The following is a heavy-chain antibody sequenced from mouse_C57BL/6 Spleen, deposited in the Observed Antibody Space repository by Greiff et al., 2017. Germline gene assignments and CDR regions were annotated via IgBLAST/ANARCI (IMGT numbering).Heavy chain of an antibody. V-gene: IGHV5-9*01. Sequence: EVMLVESGGGLVKPGGSLKLSCAASGFTFSSYTMSWVRQTPEKRLEWVATISGGGGNTYYPDSVKGRFTISRDNAKNTLYLQMSSLRSEDTALYYCARRGATYYAMDYWGQGTSVTVSS. CDR1: GFTFSSYT. CDR2: ISGGGGNT. CDR3: ARRGATYYAMDY. D-gene: IGHD3-1*01. J-gene: IGHJ4*01.